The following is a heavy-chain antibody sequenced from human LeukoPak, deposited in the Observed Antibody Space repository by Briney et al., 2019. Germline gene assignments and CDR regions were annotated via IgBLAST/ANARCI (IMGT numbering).Heavy chain of an antibody. D-gene: IGHD4-23*01. CDR2: INQSGGT. Sequence: SETLSLTSAVYGVSFSDYSWTWIRQPPGKGLEWIGEINQSGGTNDNPSLMSRAIMSVDTSKNQFSLKLSSVTAADTAVYYCARPGGNAPNWYFDLWGRGTLVTVSS. V-gene: IGHV4-34*04. CDR3: ARPGGNAPNWYFDL. J-gene: IGHJ2*01. CDR1: GVSFSDYS.